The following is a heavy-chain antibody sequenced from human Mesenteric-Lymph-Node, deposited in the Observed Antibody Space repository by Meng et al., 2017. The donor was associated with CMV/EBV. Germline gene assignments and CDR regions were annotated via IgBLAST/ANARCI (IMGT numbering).Heavy chain of an antibody. D-gene: IGHD3-3*01. CDR2: IYSGGST. CDR1: GFTASSNY. V-gene: IGHV3-66*02. Sequence: GESLKISCAASGFTASSNYMSWVRQAPGKGLEWVSVIYSGGSTYYADSVKGRFTISRDNSKNTLYLQMNSLRAEDTAVYYCASSEGNFWSGRNWFDPWGQGTLVTVSS. J-gene: IGHJ5*02. CDR3: ASSEGNFWSGRNWFDP.